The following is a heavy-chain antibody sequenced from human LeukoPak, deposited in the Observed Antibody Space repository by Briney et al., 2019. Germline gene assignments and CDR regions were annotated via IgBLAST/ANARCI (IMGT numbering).Heavy chain of an antibody. D-gene: IGHD6-19*01. CDR2: IFYRGST. J-gene: IGHJ3*01. CDR3: ARNWVADSFDF. Sequence: PSDTLSLTCTVSGGSISNSTYYWGWVRPPPGKGLEWIGSIFYRGSTYYTPSLKSRVTISVDTSKNQFSLKLTSVTAADTAMYFCARNWVADSFDFWGQGTMVTVSS. V-gene: IGHV4-39*01. CDR1: GGSISNSTYY.